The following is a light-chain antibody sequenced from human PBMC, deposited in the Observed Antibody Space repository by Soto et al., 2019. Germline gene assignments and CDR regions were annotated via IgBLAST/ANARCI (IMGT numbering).Light chain of an antibody. CDR2: GAS. Sequence: EIVLTQSPGTLSLSPGERATLSCRASQTLNSNYVAWYQQKPGQAPKPLIYGASSRATGIPDRFSGSGSGTDFTLTIGRLEPEDFAMYYCHLTGGYTFGQGTKLEIK. CDR1: QTLNSNY. V-gene: IGKV3-20*01. CDR3: HLTGGYT. J-gene: IGKJ2*01.